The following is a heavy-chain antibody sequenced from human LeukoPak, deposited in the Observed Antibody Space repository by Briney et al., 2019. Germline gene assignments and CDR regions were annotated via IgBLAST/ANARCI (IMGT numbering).Heavy chain of an antibody. CDR1: GFTFSSYE. D-gene: IGHD3-22*01. Sequence: GGSLRLSCAASGFTFSSYEMNWVRQAPGKGLEWVSYISSSGSTIYYADSVKGRFTISRDNAKNSLYLQMNSLRAEDTAVYYCAREGALYYYDSSGYFYWGQGTLVTVSS. J-gene: IGHJ4*02. CDR3: AREGALYYYDSSGYFY. V-gene: IGHV3-48*03. CDR2: ISSSGSTI.